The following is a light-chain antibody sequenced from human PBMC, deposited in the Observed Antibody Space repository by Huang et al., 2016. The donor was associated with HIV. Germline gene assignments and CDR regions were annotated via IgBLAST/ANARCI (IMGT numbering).Light chain of an antibody. Sequence: DIVMTQSPDSLAVSLGGRATINCKSSQSVLYSSNNKNYLAWYQQKPGHPPKLLIYWASTRESGVPDRCSGSGSGTDFTLTISSLQAEDVAVYYCQQYYSPITFGQGTRLEIK. V-gene: IGKV4-1*01. CDR2: WAS. CDR1: QSVLYSSNNKNY. J-gene: IGKJ5*01. CDR3: QQYYSPIT.